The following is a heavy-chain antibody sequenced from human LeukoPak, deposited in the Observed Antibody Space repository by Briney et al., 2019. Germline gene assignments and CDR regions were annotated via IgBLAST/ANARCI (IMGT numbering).Heavy chain of an antibody. CDR3: ARPLYILTGYNPPYELGY. CDR1: GFTFSSYE. D-gene: IGHD3-9*01. CDR2: IKQDGSEK. Sequence: PGGSLRLSCAASGFTFSSYEMNWVRQAPGKGLEWVANIKQDGSEKYYVDSVKGRFTISRDNAKNSLYLQMNSLRAEDTAVYYCARPLYILTGYNPPYELGYWGQGTLVTVSS. J-gene: IGHJ4*02. V-gene: IGHV3-7*01.